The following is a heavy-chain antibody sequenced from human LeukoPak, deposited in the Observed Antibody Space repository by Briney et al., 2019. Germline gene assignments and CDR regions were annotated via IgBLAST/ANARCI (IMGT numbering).Heavy chain of an antibody. Sequence: PSETLSLTCTVSGGSISSSSYYWGWIRQPPGKGLEWIGTIYYSGSTYYNPSLKSRVTISVDTSKNQFSLKLSSATAADTAGYYCASITMIVVDNYFDYWGQGTLVTVSS. CDR3: ASITMIVVDNYFDY. CDR2: IYYSGST. D-gene: IGHD3-22*01. CDR1: GGSISSSSYY. J-gene: IGHJ4*02. V-gene: IGHV4-39*01.